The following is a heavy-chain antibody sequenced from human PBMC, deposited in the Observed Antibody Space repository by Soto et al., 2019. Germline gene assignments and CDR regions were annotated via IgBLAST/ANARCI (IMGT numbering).Heavy chain of an antibody. D-gene: IGHD6-19*01. CDR1: GGTFSSYT. V-gene: IGHV1-69*04. CDR3: ARDDQRIAVAGVY. J-gene: IGHJ4*02. Sequence: SVKVSCKASGGTFSSYTISWVRQAPGQGLEWMGRIIPILGIANYAQKFQGRVTITADKSTSTAYMELSSLRSEDTAVYYCARDDQRIAVAGVYWGQGTLVTVSS. CDR2: IIPILGIA.